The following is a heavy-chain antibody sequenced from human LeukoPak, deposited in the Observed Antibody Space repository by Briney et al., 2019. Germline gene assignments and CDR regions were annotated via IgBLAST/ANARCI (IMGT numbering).Heavy chain of an antibody. J-gene: IGHJ4*02. D-gene: IGHD5-12*01. CDR2: LKQDGSEK. Sequence: GGSLRLSCAASGVTFSSYWMSWARQAPGKGLEWVANLKQDGSEKYYVESVKGRFTISRDNAKNSLYLQMNGLRAEDTAVYYCVRGYSYGVYWGQGTLVTVSS. V-gene: IGHV3-7*01. CDR1: GVTFSSYW. CDR3: VRGYSYGVY.